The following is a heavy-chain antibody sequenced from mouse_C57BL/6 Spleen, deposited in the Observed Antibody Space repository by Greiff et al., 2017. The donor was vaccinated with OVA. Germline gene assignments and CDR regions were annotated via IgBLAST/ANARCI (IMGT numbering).Heavy chain of an antibody. D-gene: IGHD1-1*01. Sequence: VQLQQPGTELVKPVASVKLSCKASGYTFTSYWMHWVKQRPGQGLEWIGNINPSNGGTNYNEKFKSKATLTVDKSSSTAYMQLSSLTSEDSAVYYCARKNYGSSYYFDYWGQGTTLTVSS. CDR2: INPSNGGT. J-gene: IGHJ2*01. CDR1: GYTFTSYW. V-gene: IGHV1-53*01. CDR3: ARKNYGSSYYFDY.